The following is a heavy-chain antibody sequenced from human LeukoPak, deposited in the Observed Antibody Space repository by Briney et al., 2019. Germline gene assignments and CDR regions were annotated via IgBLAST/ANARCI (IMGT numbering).Heavy chain of an antibody. CDR1: GFSFRSYP. D-gene: IGHD6-13*01. Sequence: PGGSLRLSCAASGFSFRSYPMSWVRQAPGKGLEWVSTISGSDGSTYYADSVKGRFTISRDNSKNTLYLQMNSLRAEDTAVYYCAKGIAAAGAPCDYWGQGTLVTVSS. J-gene: IGHJ4*02. CDR3: AKGIAAAGAPCDY. CDR2: ISGSDGST. V-gene: IGHV3-23*01.